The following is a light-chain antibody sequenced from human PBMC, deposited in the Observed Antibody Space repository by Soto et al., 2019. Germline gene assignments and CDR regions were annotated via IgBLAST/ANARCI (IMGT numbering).Light chain of an antibody. CDR2: LAS. CDR1: QSISSS. V-gene: IGKV1-5*03. CDR3: QQYKTYPVI. J-gene: IGKJ3*01. Sequence: DIQMTQSPSTLSASVGDRVTITCRASQSISSSLDWYQQKPGKAPQLLMYLASTLESGVPSRFSGSGSGTEFTLTISSLQPDDYATYYCQQYKTYPVIFGPRSKVNIK.